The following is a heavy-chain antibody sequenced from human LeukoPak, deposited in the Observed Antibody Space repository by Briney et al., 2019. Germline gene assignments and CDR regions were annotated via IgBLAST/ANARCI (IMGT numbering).Heavy chain of an antibody. CDR2: ISAYNGNT. V-gene: IGHV1-18*01. Sequence: ASVKVSCKASGYTFTSYGISWVRQAPGQGLEWMGWISAYNGNTNYAQKLQGRVTMTTDTSTSTAYMELRSLRSDDTAVYYCARDLWFGAAGPCGIHVWGQGTTVTVSS. D-gene: IGHD3-10*01. CDR3: ARDLWFGAAGPCGIHV. CDR1: GYTFTSYG. J-gene: IGHJ6*02.